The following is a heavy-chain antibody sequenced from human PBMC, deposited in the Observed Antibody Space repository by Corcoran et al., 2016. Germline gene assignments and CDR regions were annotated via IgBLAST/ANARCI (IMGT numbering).Heavy chain of an antibody. V-gene: IGHV3-21*01. J-gene: IGHJ4*02. D-gene: IGHD3-22*01. CDR2: ISSSSSYI. CDR3: ARVSIIVVDY. Sequence: EVQLVESGGGLVKPGGSLRLSCAASGFTFSSYSMNWVRQAPGKGLEWVASISSSSSYIYYADSVKGRFTISRDNAKNSLYLQMNSLRAEDTAVYYGARVSIIVVDYWGQGTLVTVSS. CDR1: GFTFSSYS.